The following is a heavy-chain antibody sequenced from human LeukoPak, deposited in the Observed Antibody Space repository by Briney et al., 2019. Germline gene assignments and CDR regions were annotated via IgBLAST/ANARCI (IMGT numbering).Heavy chain of an antibody. CDR3: AKGYYGSGSYGWFDY. CDR1: GFTFSSSA. J-gene: IGHJ4*02. D-gene: IGHD3-10*01. V-gene: IGHV3-23*01. Sequence: GGSLRLSCAASGFTFSSSAMSWVRQAPGKGLEWVSSISGSGSGGSTYYADSAKGRFTISRDNSKNTLFLHMNSLRAEDTAVYSCAKGYYGSGSYGWFDYWGQGTLVTVSS. CDR2: ISGSGSGGST.